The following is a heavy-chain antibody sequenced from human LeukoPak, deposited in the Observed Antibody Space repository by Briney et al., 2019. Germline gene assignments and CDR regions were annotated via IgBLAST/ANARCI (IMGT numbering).Heavy chain of an antibody. CDR2: ISYDGSNK. Sequence: GGSLRLSCAASGFTFSSYGMHWVRQAPGKGLEWVAVISYDGSNKYYADSVKGRFTISRDNSKNTLYLQMNSLRAEDTAVYYCAKGRGDSGYEYWGQGTLVTVSS. D-gene: IGHD5-12*01. J-gene: IGHJ4*02. V-gene: IGHV3-30*18. CDR3: AKGRGDSGYEY. CDR1: GFTFSSYG.